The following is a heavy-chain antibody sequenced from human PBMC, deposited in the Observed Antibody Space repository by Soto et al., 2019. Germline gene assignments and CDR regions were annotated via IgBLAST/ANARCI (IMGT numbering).Heavy chain of an antibody. CDR3: ARERGGYSSDF. V-gene: IGHV3-74*01. D-gene: IGHD2-15*01. Sequence: EVQLVESGGGLVQPGGSLRLSCAASGFTFSTYWMHWLRQVPGKGLVWVSRINGDGSYTNYADSVKGRFTISRDNAKNTLYLQMNSLRAGDTAVYYCARERGGYSSDFWGQGTLVTVSS. J-gene: IGHJ4*02. CDR1: GFTFSTYW. CDR2: INGDGSYT.